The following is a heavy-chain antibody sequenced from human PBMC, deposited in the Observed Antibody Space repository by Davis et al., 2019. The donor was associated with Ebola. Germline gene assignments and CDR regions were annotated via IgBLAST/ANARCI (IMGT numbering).Heavy chain of an antibody. Sequence: PSETLSLTCTVSGGSISRGGSYWTWIRQHPGKGLEWIGYIYYSGSTYYKPSLKSRVTISLDTSKNQFSLNLYSVTAADTAVYYCARDLRYDSSGYYYYFYMYVWGKGTTVTVSS. CDR2: IYYSGST. J-gene: IGHJ6*03. CDR3: ARDLRYDSSGYYYYFYMYV. V-gene: IGHV4-31*03. CDR1: GGSISRGGSY. D-gene: IGHD3-22*01.